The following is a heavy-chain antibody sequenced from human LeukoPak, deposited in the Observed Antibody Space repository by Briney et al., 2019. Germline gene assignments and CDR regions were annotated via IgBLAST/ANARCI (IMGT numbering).Heavy chain of an antibody. J-gene: IGHJ4*02. CDR1: GGSFSGYY. V-gene: IGHV4-59*01. Sequence: SETLSLTCALYGGSFSGYYWSWIRQPPGKGLEWIGYIYYSGSTNYNPSLKSRLTISVDTSKNQFSLKLSSVTAADTAVYYCARGGDSSGWYRYDYWGQGTLVTVSS. CDR3: ARGGDSSGWYRYDY. D-gene: IGHD6-19*01. CDR2: IYYSGST.